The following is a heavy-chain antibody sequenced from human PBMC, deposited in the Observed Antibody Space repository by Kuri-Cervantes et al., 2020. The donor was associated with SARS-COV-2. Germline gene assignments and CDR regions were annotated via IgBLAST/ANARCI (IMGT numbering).Heavy chain of an antibody. D-gene: IGHD6-19*01. Sequence: GESLKISCSASGFRFSGYPMHWVRQAPGKGLEYVSAISPDGANTYYADSVKGRFTISRDNYRNTLSLQMNGLTAEDTGIYYCVRVVPLAGSRGHFDSWGQATSITVSS. V-gene: IGHV3-64D*09. CDR3: VRVVPLAGSRGHFDS. J-gene: IGHJ4*02. CDR2: ISPDGANT. CDR1: GFRFSGYP.